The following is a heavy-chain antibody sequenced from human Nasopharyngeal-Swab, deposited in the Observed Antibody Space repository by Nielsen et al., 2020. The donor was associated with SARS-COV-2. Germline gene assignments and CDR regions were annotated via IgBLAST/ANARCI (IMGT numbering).Heavy chain of an antibody. CDR1: GYTFTAYG. J-gene: IGHJ4*02. D-gene: IGHD4/OR15-4a*01. CDR3: VTTNDGVNHHSDFEY. V-gene: IGHV1-18*01. CDR2: ISPFNGYA. Sequence: ASVKVSCKASGYTFTAYGINWVRQAPGRGLEWMGWISPFNGYADYAREFQGRAIMTTDTPTSTAYMELRSLRSDDTAVYYCVTTNDGVNHHSDFEYWGQGTLVTVSS.